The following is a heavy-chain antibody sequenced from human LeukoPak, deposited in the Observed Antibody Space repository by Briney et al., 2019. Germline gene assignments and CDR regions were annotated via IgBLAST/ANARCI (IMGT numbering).Heavy chain of an antibody. D-gene: IGHD3-3*01. CDR1: GGSFSGYY. J-gene: IGHJ4*02. CDR2: INHSGST. Sequence: SETLSLTCAVYGGSFSGYYWSWIRQPPGKGLEWIGEINHSGSTNYNPSLKSRVTISVDTSKNQFSLKLSSVTAADTAVYYCARESGYYDFWSGYYPWGQGTLVTVSS. V-gene: IGHV4-34*01. CDR3: ARESGYYDFWSGYYP.